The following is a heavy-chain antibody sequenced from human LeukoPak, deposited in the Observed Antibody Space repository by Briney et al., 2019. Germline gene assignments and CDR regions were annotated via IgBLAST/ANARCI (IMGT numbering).Heavy chain of an antibody. CDR3: AREHFIVVVPAAIFRENYFDY. D-gene: IGHD2-2*02. CDR1: GFTFSSYE. Sequence: GGSLRLSCAASGFTFSSYEMNWVRQAPGKGLEWVSYISGSGSTIYYADSVKGRFTISRDNAKNSLYLQMNSLRAEDTAVYYCAREHFIVVVPAAIFRENYFDYWGQGTLVTVSS. CDR2: ISGSGSTI. J-gene: IGHJ4*02. V-gene: IGHV3-48*03.